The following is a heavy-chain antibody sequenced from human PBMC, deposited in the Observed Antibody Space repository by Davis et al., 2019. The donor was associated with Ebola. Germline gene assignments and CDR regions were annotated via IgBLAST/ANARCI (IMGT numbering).Heavy chain of an antibody. J-gene: IGHJ3*02. Sequence: ASVKVSCKASGSSYTIYGISWVRQAPAQVLEWMGRINPNSGGTNYAQKFQGRVTMTRDTSISTAYMELSRLRSDDTAVYYCARGGSGIVVVITTLAFDIWGQGTMVTVSS. CDR1: GSSYTIYG. V-gene: IGHV1-2*06. D-gene: IGHD3-22*01. CDR2: INPNSGGT. CDR3: ARGGSGIVVVITTLAFDI.